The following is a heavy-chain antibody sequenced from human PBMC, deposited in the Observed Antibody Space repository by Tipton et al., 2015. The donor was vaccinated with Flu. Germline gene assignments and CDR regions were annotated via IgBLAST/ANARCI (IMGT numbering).Heavy chain of an antibody. CDR1: SGSIRSTNYF. CDR2: IYPSGTT. V-gene: IGHV4-39*01. J-gene: IGHJ4*02. D-gene: IGHD3-10*02. Sequence: LRLSCTVSSGSIRSTNYFCAWIRQPPGKRLELIGSIYPSGTTYYNPSLKSRVTISVDTSKSQFYLMLRSVTAADTAVYYCARLSYYDVDLKNFYFDYWGQGALVTVSS. CDR3: ARLSYYDVDLKNFYFDY.